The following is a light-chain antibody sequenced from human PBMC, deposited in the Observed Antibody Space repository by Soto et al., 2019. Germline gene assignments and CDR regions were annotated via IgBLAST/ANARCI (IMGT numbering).Light chain of an antibody. CDR2: EVI. J-gene: IGLJ1*01. CDR1: SSDVGAYNY. V-gene: IGLV2-14*01. Sequence: QSALTQPASVSGSPGQSITISCTGTSSDVGAYNYVSWYQQHPGKAPKLMISEVINRPSGVYNRFSGSKSGNTASLTISGLQAEDEADYYRGSYTSASTLVFRTGTKVTVL. CDR3: GSYTSASTLV.